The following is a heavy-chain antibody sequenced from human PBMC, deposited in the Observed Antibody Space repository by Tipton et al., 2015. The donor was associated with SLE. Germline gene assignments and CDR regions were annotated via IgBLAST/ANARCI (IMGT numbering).Heavy chain of an antibody. CDR2: IYYGGNT. CDR3: ARARYWSSTGCYRFDP. V-gene: IGHV4-59*01. Sequence: TLSLTCAVSGGSISSTYWTWIRQPPGKGLQYIGFIYYGGNTNCIPSLKSRVTISVDTSKNQFSLRLNSVTAADTAVYYCARARYWSSTGCYRFDPWGQGTLVTVSS. CDR1: GGSISSTY. J-gene: IGHJ5*02. D-gene: IGHD2-2*02.